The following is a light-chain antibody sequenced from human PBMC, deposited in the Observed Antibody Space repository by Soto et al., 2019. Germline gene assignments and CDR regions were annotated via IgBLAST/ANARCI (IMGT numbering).Light chain of an antibody. CDR3: QQYNRYWT. V-gene: IGKV1-5*01. Sequence: DIQMTQSPSTLSASVGDRVTITCRASQSITSWLAWYQQKPGKAPKLLIYDASSLENGVLSRFSGSGSGTVFTLTISSLQPDDYATYYCQQYNRYWTFGQGTKVEVK. CDR1: QSITSW. CDR2: DAS. J-gene: IGKJ1*01.